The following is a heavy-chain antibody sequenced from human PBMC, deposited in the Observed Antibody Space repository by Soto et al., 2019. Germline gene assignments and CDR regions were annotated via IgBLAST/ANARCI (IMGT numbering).Heavy chain of an antibody. CDR1: GGSISSYY. V-gene: IGHV4-59*08. D-gene: IGHD4-17*01. Sequence: SETLSLTCTVSGGSISSYYWSWIRQPPGKGLEWIGYIYYSGSTNYNPSLKSRVTISVDTSKNQFSLKLSSVTAADTAVYYCARHGRYGDYEGDWFDPWGQGTLVTVSS. J-gene: IGHJ5*02. CDR2: IYYSGST. CDR3: ARHGRYGDYEGDWFDP.